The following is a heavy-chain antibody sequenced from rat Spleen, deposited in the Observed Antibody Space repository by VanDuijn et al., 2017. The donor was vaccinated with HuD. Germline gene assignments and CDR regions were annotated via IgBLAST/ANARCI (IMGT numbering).Heavy chain of an antibody. D-gene: IGHD3-6*01. Sequence: EVQLVESGGGLVQPGRSLKLSCAASGFTLSNYGMAWVRQAPTKGLEWVATISYDGVITYYRDSVKGRFTISRDNAKSTLYLQMDSLRSEDTATYYCTRNWDYWGQGVMVTVSS. V-gene: IGHV5-29*01. CDR3: TRNWDY. CDR2: ISYDGVIT. CDR1: GFTLSNYG. J-gene: IGHJ2*01.